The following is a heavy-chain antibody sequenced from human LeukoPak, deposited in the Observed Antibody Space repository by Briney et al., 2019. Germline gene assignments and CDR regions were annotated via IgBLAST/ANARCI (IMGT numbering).Heavy chain of an antibody. Sequence: GGSLRLSCAASGFTFSSHWMSWVRQAPGKGLEWVANIKQDGSEKYYVDSVKGRFTISRDNAKNSLYLQMNSLRAEDTAVYYCARGAGYCTNGVCLNYFDYWGQGTLVTVSS. D-gene: IGHD2-8*01. CDR3: ARGAGYCTNGVCLNYFDY. CDR1: GFTFSSHW. V-gene: IGHV3-7*01. CDR2: IKQDGSEK. J-gene: IGHJ4*02.